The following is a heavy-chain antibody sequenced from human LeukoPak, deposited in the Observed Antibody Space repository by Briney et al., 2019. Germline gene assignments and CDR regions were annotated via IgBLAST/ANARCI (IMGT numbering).Heavy chain of an antibody. Sequence: GGALTLSCAASGFTFRSYSMTWVRQAPGKGLAWVPVINYSGRDTFYGDSVKGRFTISRDNYKKTLYLEMNSLRVEDTAIYYCAKAPAGIRRPLEYWGQGSLVTVSS. D-gene: IGHD2-2*02. J-gene: IGHJ4*02. CDR2: INYSGRDT. CDR3: AKAPAGIRRPLEY. V-gene: IGHV3-23*01. CDR1: GFTFRSYS.